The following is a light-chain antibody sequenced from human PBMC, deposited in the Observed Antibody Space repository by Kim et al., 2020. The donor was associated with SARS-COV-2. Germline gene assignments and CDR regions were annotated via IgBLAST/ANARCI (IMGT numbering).Light chain of an antibody. CDR2: GAS. J-gene: IGKJ2*01. V-gene: IGKV3-15*01. Sequence: EIVMTQSPATLSVSPGERATLSCRASQSVRSNLAWYQQKPGQAPRLLIFGASTRATGIAARFSGSGSGTEFTLTISSLQSEDFAVYYCQQYEIWYTFGQGTKLEL. CDR1: QSVRSN. CDR3: QQYEIWYT.